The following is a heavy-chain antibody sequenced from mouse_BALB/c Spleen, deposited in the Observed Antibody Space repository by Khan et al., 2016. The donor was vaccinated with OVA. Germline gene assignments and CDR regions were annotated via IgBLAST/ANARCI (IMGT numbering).Heavy chain of an antibody. D-gene: IGHD3-1*01. Sequence: QVQLQQSGPELVKPGASVKISCKASGYEFSSSWMNWVKQRPGQGLQWIGRIYVGDGDTNYNGKFKGKATLTEDKSSSTAYMQLSSLTSVDSAVYFCGRGGPRTGFASWGQGTLVTVSA. CDR2: IYVGDGDT. J-gene: IGHJ3*01. V-gene: IGHV1-82*01. CDR1: GYEFSSSW. CDR3: GRGGPRTGFAS.